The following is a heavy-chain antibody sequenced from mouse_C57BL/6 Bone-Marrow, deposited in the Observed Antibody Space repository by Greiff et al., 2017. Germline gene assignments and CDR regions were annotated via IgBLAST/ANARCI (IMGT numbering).Heavy chain of an antibody. CDR2: IDPEDGDT. CDR1: GFNIKDYY. Sequence: DVQLQQSGAELVRPGASVKLSCTASGFNIKDYYMHWVKQRPEQGLEWIGRIDPEDGDTEYAPKFQGKATMTADTSSNTAYLQLSSLTSEDTAVYYCTTKGHYLVKAYWGQGTLVTVSA. V-gene: IGHV14-1*01. CDR3: TTKGHYLVKAY. J-gene: IGHJ3*01. D-gene: IGHD1-1*02.